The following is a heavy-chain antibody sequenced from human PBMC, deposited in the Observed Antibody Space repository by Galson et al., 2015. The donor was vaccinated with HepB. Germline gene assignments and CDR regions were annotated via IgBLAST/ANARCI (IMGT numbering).Heavy chain of an antibody. CDR2: INSDGSST. CDR3: AREITTDDAFDI. V-gene: IGHV3-74*01. Sequence: SLRLSCAASGFTFSSYWMHWVRQAPGKGLVWVSRINSDGSSTSYADSVKGRFTISRDNAKNTLYLQMNSLRAEDTAVYYCAREITTDDAFDIWGQGTMVTVSS. D-gene: IGHD3-22*01. CDR1: GFTFSSYW. J-gene: IGHJ3*02.